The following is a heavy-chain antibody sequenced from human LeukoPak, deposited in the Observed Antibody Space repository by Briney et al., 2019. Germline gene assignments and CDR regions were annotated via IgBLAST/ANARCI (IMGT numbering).Heavy chain of an antibody. J-gene: IGHJ4*02. V-gene: IGHV1-8*01. CDR1: GYTFTSYD. Sequence: ASVKVSCKASGYTFTSYDINWVRQATGQGLEWMGWMNPNSGNTGYAQKFQGRVTMTRNTSISTAYMGLSSLRSEDTAVYYCARGLRRSLGVVINWGQGTLVTVSS. D-gene: IGHD3-3*01. CDR3: ARGLRRSLGVVIN. CDR2: MNPNSGNT.